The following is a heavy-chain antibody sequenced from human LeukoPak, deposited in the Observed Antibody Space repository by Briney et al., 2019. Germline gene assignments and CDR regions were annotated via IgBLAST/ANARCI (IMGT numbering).Heavy chain of an antibody. V-gene: IGHV3-23*01. D-gene: IGHD2-8*01. CDR3: AKDRSCTNGVCHGDFDY. J-gene: IGHJ4*02. CDR2: ISGSGGST. Sequence: GGSLRLSCAASGITFSSYAMSWVRQAPGKGLEWVSGISGSGGSTYYADSVKGRFTISRGNSKNTLYLQMNSLRAEDTAVYYCAKDRSCTNGVCHGDFDYWGQGTLVTVSS. CDR1: GITFSSYA.